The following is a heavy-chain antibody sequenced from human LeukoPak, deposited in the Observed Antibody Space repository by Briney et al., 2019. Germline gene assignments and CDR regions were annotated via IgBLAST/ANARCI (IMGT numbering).Heavy chain of an antibody. V-gene: IGHV6-1*01. Sequence: PSQTLSLTCAISGDIFSSNSAAWHWIRQSPSRGLEWLGRTYYRSKWFNDYAVSVKSRITINPETSKNQFSLQLNSVTPEDTAVYYCARDLLDSFDIWGQGTMVTVSS. J-gene: IGHJ3*02. CDR3: ARDLLDSFDI. CDR1: GDIFSSNSAA. CDR2: TYYRSKWFN.